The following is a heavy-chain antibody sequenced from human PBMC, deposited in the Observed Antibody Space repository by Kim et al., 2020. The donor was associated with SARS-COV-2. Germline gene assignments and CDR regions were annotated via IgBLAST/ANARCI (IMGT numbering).Heavy chain of an antibody. CDR1: GFTFSNAW. CDR3: TTDRCCIAVAGYYYYGMDV. D-gene: IGHD6-19*01. V-gene: IGHV3-15*01. J-gene: IGHJ6*02. Sequence: GGSLRLSCAASGFTFSNAWMSWVRQAPGKGLEWVGRIKSKTDGGTTDYAAPVKGRFTISRDDSKNTLYLQMNSLKTEDTAVYYCTTDRCCIAVAGYYYYGMDVWGQGTTVTVSS. CDR2: IKSKTDGGTT.